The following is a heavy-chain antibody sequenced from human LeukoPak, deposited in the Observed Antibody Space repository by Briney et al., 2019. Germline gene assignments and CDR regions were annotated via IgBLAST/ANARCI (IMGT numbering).Heavy chain of an antibody. CDR3: ASPRDSSPYYFDY. J-gene: IGHJ4*02. V-gene: IGHV1-2*02. CDR1: GYTFTGYY. Sequence: ASVKVSCKASGYTFTGYYMHWVRQAPGQGLEWMGWINPNSGGTNYAQKFQGRVTMSRDTSISTAYMELSRLRSDDTAVYYGASPRDSSPYYFDYWGQGTLVTVSS. CDR2: INPNSGGT. D-gene: IGHD3-22*01.